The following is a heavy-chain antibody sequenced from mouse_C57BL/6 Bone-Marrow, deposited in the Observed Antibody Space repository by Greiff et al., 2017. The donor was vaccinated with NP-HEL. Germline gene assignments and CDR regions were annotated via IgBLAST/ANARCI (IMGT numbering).Heavy chain of an antibody. CDR2: INPNNGGT. CDR3: AREMSYYGSSRYYFDY. Sequence: VQLQQSGPELVKPGASVKISCKASGYTFTDYYMNWVKQSHGKSLEWIGDINPNNGGTSYNQKFKGKATLTVDKSSSTAYMELRSLTSEDSAVYYCAREMSYYGSSRYYFDYWGQGTTLTVSS. V-gene: IGHV1-26*01. J-gene: IGHJ2*01. D-gene: IGHD1-1*01. CDR1: GYTFTDYY.